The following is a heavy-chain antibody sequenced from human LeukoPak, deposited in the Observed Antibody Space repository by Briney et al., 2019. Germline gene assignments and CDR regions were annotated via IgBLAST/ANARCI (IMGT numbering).Heavy chain of an antibody. Sequence: GGSLRLSCVVSGFTFSDFHMSWLRQAPGEGLEWISYITNSGSDIEYADSVKGRFTISWDNAKKSLYLEMNTLRAKDTAIYYCACPYRSRFDYWGQGTLVIVSS. V-gene: IGHV3-11*01. CDR1: GFTFSDFH. CDR3: ACPYRSRFDY. CDR2: ITNSGSDI. J-gene: IGHJ4*02. D-gene: IGHD6-13*01.